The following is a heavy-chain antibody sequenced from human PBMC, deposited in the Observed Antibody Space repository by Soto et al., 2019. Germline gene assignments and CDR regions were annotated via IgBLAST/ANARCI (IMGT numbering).Heavy chain of an antibody. J-gene: IGHJ4*02. D-gene: IGHD2-2*01. CDR2: ISGSGGST. CDR1: GFTFSSYA. CDR3: AKSPVVVPAVCNY. Sequence: PGGSLGLSCAASGFTFSSYAMSWVRQAPGKGLEWVSAISGSGGSTYYADSVKGRFTISRDNSKNTLYLQMNSLRAEDTAVYYCAKSPVVVPAVCNYWGQGTLVTVSS. V-gene: IGHV3-23*01.